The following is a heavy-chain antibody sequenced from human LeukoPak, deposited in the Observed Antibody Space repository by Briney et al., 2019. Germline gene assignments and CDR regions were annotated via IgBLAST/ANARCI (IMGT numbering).Heavy chain of an antibody. D-gene: IGHD5-18*01. Sequence: GGSLRLSCAASGFTFSSYAMHWVRQAPGKGLEYVSAISSNGGSTYYANSVKGRFTISRDNSKNTLYLQMGSLRAEDMAVYYCARALGDTAMVFFDYWGQGTLVTVSS. J-gene: IGHJ4*02. V-gene: IGHV3-64*01. CDR3: ARALGDTAMVFFDY. CDR2: ISSNGGST. CDR1: GFTFSSYA.